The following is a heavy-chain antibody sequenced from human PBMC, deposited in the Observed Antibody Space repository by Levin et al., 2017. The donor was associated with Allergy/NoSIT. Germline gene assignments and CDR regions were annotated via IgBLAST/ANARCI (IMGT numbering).Heavy chain of an antibody. CDR1: GYTFGSYG. CDR3: ARDMIAVRPGWFDP. CDR2: IWYDGSKE. D-gene: IGHD6-6*01. Sequence: GGSLRLSCGASGYTFGSYGIHWVRQAPGKGLEWVATIWYDGSKEYYADSVKGRFTVSRDNSRNTLYLQMNSLRAEDTAVYYCARDMIAVRPGWFDPWGQGTLVTVSS. V-gene: IGHV3-33*01. J-gene: IGHJ5*02.